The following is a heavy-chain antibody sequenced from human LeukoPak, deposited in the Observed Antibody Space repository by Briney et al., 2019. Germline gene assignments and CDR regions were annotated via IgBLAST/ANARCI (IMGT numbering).Heavy chain of an antibody. CDR1: GGSITSSSYY. CDR2: IYYSGST. J-gene: IGHJ5*02. V-gene: IGHV4-39*07. Sequence: SETLSLTCTVSGGSITSSSYYWGWIRQPPGKGLEWIASIYYSGSTYYNPSLKSRVTISVDTSKNQFSLKLSSVTAADTAVYYCARGHDSIKPFGEVIKSRTRWFDPWGQGTLVTVSS. D-gene: IGHD3-3*01. CDR3: ARGHDSIKPFGEVIKSRTRWFDP.